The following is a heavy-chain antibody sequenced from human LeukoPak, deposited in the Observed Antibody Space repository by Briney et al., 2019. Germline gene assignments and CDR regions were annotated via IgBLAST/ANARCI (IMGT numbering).Heavy chain of an antibody. J-gene: IGHJ4*02. CDR3: ATLTTVVTPDSF. D-gene: IGHD4-23*01. V-gene: IGHV4-39*01. Sequence: PSETLSLTCTVSGGSISSSSYYWGWIRQPAGKGLEWIGSIYYSGSTYYNPSLKSRFTISVDTSKNQFSLKLSSVTAADTAVYYCATLTTVVTPDSFWGQGTLVTVSS. CDR1: GGSISSSSYY. CDR2: IYYSGST.